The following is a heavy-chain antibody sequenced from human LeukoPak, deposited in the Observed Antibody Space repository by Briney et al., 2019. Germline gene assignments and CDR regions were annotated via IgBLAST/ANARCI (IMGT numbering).Heavy chain of an antibody. Sequence: PGGSLRLSCAASGFTFSSYSMSWVRQAPGKGLEWVSSISGSGGSTYYADSVKGRFTISRDNSKNTLYLQMNSLRVEDTAVYYCARGRFGEFDYWGRGTLVTVSS. V-gene: IGHV3-23*01. J-gene: IGHJ4*02. D-gene: IGHD3-10*01. CDR2: ISGSGGST. CDR3: ARGRFGEFDY. CDR1: GFTFSSYS.